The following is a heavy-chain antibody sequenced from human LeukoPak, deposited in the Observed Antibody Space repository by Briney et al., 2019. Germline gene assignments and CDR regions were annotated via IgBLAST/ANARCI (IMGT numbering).Heavy chain of an antibody. CDR2: ISLSGGST. Sequence: GGSLRLSCAASGFTFSNYAMSWVRQAPGKGLEWVSGISLSGGSTHYAESVKGRFTISRDNSKNTLYLQMSSLRAEDTAVYYCARPVTSYGMDVWGQGTTVTVSS. J-gene: IGHJ6*02. D-gene: IGHD4-17*01. CDR3: ARPVTSYGMDV. CDR1: GFTFSNYA. V-gene: IGHV3-23*01.